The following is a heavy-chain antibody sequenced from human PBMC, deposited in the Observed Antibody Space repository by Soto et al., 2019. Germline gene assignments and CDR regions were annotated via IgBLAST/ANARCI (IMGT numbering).Heavy chain of an antibody. D-gene: IGHD1-26*01. CDR1: GFTFSSSA. CDR2: ISGSGGST. CDR3: AKGEGYYYYYDMDV. J-gene: IGHJ6*02. Sequence: SLILSCAASGFTFSSSAISWVRQDPGKGLEWVPAISGSGGSTDYADSVKGRFTIPRDNAKNTLYLQMNSLRAEDTAVYYCAKGEGYYYYYDMDVWGQGSTDSVTS. V-gene: IGHV3-23*01.